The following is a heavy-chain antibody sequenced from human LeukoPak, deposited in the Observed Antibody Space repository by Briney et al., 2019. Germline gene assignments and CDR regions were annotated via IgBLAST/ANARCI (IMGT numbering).Heavy chain of an antibody. Sequence: GASVTVSSKASGYTFTGYYMHWVRQAPGQGLEWMGWINPNSGGTNYAQKFQGRVTMTRDTSISTAYMELSRLRSDDTAVYYCARDAGIVVTQFDYWGQGTLVTVSS. J-gene: IGHJ4*02. CDR1: GYTFTGYY. CDR3: ARDAGIVVTQFDY. D-gene: IGHD3-22*01. V-gene: IGHV1-2*02. CDR2: INPNSGGT.